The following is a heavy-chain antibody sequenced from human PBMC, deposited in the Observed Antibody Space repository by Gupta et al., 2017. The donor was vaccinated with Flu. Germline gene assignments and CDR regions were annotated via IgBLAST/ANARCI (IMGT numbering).Heavy chain of an antibody. J-gene: IGHJ4*02. CDR2: ISGGGGTS. CDR1: GFTFDIYA. V-gene: IGHV3-23*04. D-gene: IGHD3-22*01. CDR3: AKSDRLPQVGCLQS. Sequence: VQVVESGGRLVQPGESLTLSCVSSGFTFDIYAMAWVRQAPGKGLEWVSVISGGGGTSWFADSVKGRFTMSRDNSKNTVFLHMNNVRAEDTAQYYCAKSDRLPQVGCLQSWGPGTPVTVSS.